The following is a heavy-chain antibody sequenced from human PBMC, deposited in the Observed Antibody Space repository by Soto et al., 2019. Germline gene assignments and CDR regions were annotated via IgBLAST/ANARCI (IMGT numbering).Heavy chain of an antibody. V-gene: IGHV4-59*11. Sequence: QVQLQESGPGLVKPSETLSLTCTVSGGSISSHHWSWIRQPPGKGPECIGSIHDSGSTTYNPSLKSRVTISVDTSKIQFSLIMTSVTAADTAVYYCARGSASSICLDYWGQRILVTVTS. J-gene: IGHJ4*02. D-gene: IGHD6-13*01. CDR3: ARGSASSICLDY. CDR2: IHDSGST. CDR1: GGSISSHH.